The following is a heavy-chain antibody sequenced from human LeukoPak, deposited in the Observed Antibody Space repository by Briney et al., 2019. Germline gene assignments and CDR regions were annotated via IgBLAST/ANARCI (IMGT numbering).Heavy chain of an antibody. CDR1: GDSVSSKNVA. J-gene: IGHJ4*02. Sequence: SQTLSLTCAISGDSVSSKNVAWNWIRQSPSRGLEWLGRTYYRSKWYGDYAVSVRGRISINPDTSKNQFSLQLNSVTPEDTAVYYCAREPVTYFLESWCQGTLVTVS. CDR3: AREPVTYFLES. CDR2: TYYRSKWYG. D-gene: IGHD2/OR15-2a*01. V-gene: IGHV6-1*01.